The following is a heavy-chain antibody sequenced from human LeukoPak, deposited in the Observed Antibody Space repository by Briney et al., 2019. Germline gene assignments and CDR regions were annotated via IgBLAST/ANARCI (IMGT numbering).Heavy chain of an antibody. V-gene: IGHV3-15*07. D-gene: IGHD2-21*01. CDR1: GFTFSNSF. J-gene: IGHJ4*02. CDR2: IKPKTDGEAT. Sequence: WGSPRLSRATPGFTFSNSFINLGRPAPGKGPELVGRIKPKTDGEATEYAAPVKDRFSISRDDSKSMMYLQMNSLKTEDTAVYYCITPLPYSAQGGQGTLVTVSS. CDR3: ITPLPYSAQ.